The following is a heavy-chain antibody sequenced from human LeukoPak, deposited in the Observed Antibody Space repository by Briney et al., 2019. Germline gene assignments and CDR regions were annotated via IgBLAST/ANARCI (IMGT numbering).Heavy chain of an antibody. CDR3: ARMGVELELRGYFDL. Sequence: GASVKVSCKASGYTFTSYTISWVRQAPGQGLEWMGWISAYNGNTNYAQKLQGRVTMTTDTSTSTAYMELRSLRSDDTAVYYCARMGVELELRGYFDLWGRGTLVTVSS. V-gene: IGHV1-18*01. D-gene: IGHD1-7*01. J-gene: IGHJ2*01. CDR1: GYTFTSYT. CDR2: ISAYNGNT.